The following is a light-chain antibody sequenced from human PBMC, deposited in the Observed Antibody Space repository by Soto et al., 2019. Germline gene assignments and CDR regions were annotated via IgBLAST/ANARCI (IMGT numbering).Light chain of an antibody. Sequence: QSALTQPPSASGSLGQSVTISCTGTRSDVGGYNYVSWYQQHPGKAPKLLIYEVSKRPSGVPDRFSGSKSGNTASLTVSGLQAEDEADYYCSSYTTIKTVVFGGGTKVTVL. CDR1: RSDVGGYNY. V-gene: IGLV2-8*01. CDR2: EVS. CDR3: SSYTTIKTVV. J-gene: IGLJ2*01.